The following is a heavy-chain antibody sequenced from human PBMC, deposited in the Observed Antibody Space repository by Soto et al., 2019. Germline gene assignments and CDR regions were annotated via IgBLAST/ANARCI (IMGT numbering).Heavy chain of an antibody. CDR1: GGTFSSYA. J-gene: IGHJ4*02. CDR2: IIPIFGTA. D-gene: IGHD2-15*01. Sequence: QVQLVQSGAEVKKPGSSVKVSCKASGGTFSSYAISWVRQAPGQGLEWMGGIIPIFGTANYAQKFQGRVTITADESTSTACMEVSSLRSEDTAVYYCARGTYCSGGSCYFDYWGQGTLVTVSS. V-gene: IGHV1-69*01. CDR3: ARGTYCSGGSCYFDY.